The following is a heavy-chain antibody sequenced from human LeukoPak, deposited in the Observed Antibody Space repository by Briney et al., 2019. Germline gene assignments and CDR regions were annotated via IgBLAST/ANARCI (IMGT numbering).Heavy chain of an antibody. V-gene: IGHV1-69*06. CDR3: ARDHDILTGYPSLDY. Sequence: ASVKVSCKASGGTFSSYAISWVRQAPGQGLEWMGGIIPIFGTANYAQKFQGRVTITADKSTSTAYMELSSLRSEGTAVYYCARDHDILTGYPSLDYWGQGTLVTVSS. CDR2: IIPIFGTA. D-gene: IGHD3-9*01. J-gene: IGHJ4*02. CDR1: GGTFSSYA.